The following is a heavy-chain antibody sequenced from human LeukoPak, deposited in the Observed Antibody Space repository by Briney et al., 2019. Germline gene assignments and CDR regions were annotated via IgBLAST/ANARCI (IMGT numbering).Heavy chain of an antibody. CDR2: IWYDGSNI. D-gene: IGHD2-21*01. CDR3: VRELPPVVQYYFDH. Sequence: SLRLSCTATACAFKDYDKHRFRQAPGQALLLVAVIWYDGSNIYYADSVKGRFTISRDNSRNTLYLQMNSLRAEDTAVYYCVRELPPVVQYYFDHWGPGSLVIVSS. J-gene: IGHJ4*02. CDR1: ACAFKDYD. V-gene: IGHV3-33*01.